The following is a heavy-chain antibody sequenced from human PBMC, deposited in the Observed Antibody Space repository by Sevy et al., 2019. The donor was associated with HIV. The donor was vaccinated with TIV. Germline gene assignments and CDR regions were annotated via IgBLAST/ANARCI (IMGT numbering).Heavy chain of an antibody. J-gene: IGHJ6*02. V-gene: IGHV3-21*01. CDR3: ARINCTNGVCFQGYYYYAMDV. CDR2: ISTESTYI. CDR1: GFTFRSYS. D-gene: IGHD2-8*01. Sequence: GGSLGLSCAASGFTFRSYSMNWVRQAPGKGLEWISSISTESTYIYYADSLKGRFTISRDNAKNSLFLQMNSLRAEDTAVYYCARINCTNGVCFQGYYYYAMDVWGQGTTVTVSS.